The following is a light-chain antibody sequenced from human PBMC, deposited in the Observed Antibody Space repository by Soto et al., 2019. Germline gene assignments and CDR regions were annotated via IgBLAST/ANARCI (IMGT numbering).Light chain of an antibody. CDR3: QQYGSSPRT. V-gene: IGKV3-20*01. CDR2: GAS. Sequence: EMVLTQSPGTLSLSAGERATLSCRASQSVSSGYLAWYQQKHGQAPRLLIYGASSRATGIPDRFSGSGSGTDFTLTISRLAPEDFAVYYCQQYGSSPRTFGQGTKVEIK. CDR1: QSVSSGY. J-gene: IGKJ1*01.